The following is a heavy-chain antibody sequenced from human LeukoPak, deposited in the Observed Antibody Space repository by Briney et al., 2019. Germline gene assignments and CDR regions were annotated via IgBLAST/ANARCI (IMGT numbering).Heavy chain of an antibody. CDR1: GGSISNYY. V-gene: IGHV4-59*01. J-gene: IGHJ4*02. D-gene: IGHD5-12*01. CDR2: IYYSGST. Sequence: SETLSLTCTVSGGSISNYYWSWIRQPPGKGLEWIGYIYYSGSTNYNPSLKSRVTISVDTSKNQFSLKLSSVTAADTAVYYCAGDRGVAAIGYWGQGTLVTVSS. CDR3: AGDRGVAAIGY.